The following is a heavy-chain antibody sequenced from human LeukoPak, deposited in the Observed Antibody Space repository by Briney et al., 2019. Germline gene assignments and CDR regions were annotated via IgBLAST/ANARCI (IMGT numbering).Heavy chain of an antibody. CDR3: ASSRIAADESAFDI. CDR1: GYTFTSYY. Sequence: ASVKVSCKASGYTFTSYYMHWVRRAPGQGLEWMGIINPSGGSTSYAQKFQGRVTMTRDASTSTVYMELSSLRSEDTAVYYCASSRIAADESAFDIWGQGTMVTVSS. CDR2: INPSGGST. D-gene: IGHD6-13*01. J-gene: IGHJ3*02. V-gene: IGHV1-46*01.